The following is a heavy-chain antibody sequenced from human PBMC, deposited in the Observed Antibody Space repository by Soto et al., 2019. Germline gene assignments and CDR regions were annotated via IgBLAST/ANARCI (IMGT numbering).Heavy chain of an antibody. Sequence: QLQLQESGSGLVNPSQPLSLTCAVSGCSISSVGYSWSWIRQPQGKGLEWIGYIYHSGSTYCNPSLKRRVTLPVGRSKKQCSLKQSSGTAADPAVDYSARVPDRWGQGTLFTVSS. V-gene: IGHV4-30-2*01. J-gene: IGHJ5*02. D-gene: IGHD2-2*01. CDR1: GCSISSVGYS. CDR3: ARVPDR. CDR2: IYHSGST.